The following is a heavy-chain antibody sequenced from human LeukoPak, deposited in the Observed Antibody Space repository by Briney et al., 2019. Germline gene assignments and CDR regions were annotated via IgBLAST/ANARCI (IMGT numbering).Heavy chain of an antibody. J-gene: IGHJ1*01. CDR3: ARDLTDSPFQH. CDR1: GGTFSSYA. Sequence: ASVKVSCKASGGTFSSYAISWVRQAPGQGLGWMGWINPNSGGTNYAQKFQGRVTMTRDTSISTAYMELSRLRSDDTAVYYCARDLTDSPFQHWGQGTLVTVSS. V-gene: IGHV1-2*02. CDR2: INPNSGGT.